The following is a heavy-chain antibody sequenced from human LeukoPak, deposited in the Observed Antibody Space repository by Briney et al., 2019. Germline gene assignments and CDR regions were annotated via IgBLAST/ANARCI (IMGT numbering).Heavy chain of an antibody. CDR1: GGSFSGYY. J-gene: IGHJ2*01. D-gene: IGHD6-13*01. CDR2: INDRGST. CDR3: AGDGXKAAADWNFDI. Sequence: SETLSLTCAVYGGSFSGYYWSWIRQPPGKGPEWIGEINDRGSTNFNPSLKSRVTISVDTSKKQISLKVNSVTAADTAIYYFAGDGXKAAADWNFDIWGRGTLVTVSS. V-gene: IGHV4-34*01.